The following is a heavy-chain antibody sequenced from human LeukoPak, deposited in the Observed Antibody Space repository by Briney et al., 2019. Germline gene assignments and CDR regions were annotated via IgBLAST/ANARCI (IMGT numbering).Heavy chain of an antibody. V-gene: IGHV3-33*08. CDR1: GFTFTTYN. D-gene: IGHD1-1*01. J-gene: IGHJ4*02. Sequence: GGSLRLSCAASGFTFTTYNMNWVRQAPGKGLEWVAFIWYDGSNKHYADSVKGRFTISRDNSEDTLYLQMNSLRAEDTAVYYCVRDPSGSGFAFDSWGQGALVTVSS. CDR2: IWYDGSNK. CDR3: VRDPSGSGFAFDS.